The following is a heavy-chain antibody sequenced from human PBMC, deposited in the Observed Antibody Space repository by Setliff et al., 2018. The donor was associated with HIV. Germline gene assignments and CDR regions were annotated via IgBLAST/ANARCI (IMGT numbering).Heavy chain of an antibody. CDR3: AKGTSSSFLGWFDL. D-gene: IGHD6-6*01. CDR2: ISAYNGNT. J-gene: IGHJ5*02. CDR1: GYTFTSYG. V-gene: IGHV1-18*01. Sequence: ASVKVSCKASGYTFTSYGISWVRQAPGQGLEWMGWISAYNGNTNYAQRFQGRVTITADENTNTAYMELSSLTSEDAALYFCAKGTSSSFLGWFDLWGQGTLVTVSS.